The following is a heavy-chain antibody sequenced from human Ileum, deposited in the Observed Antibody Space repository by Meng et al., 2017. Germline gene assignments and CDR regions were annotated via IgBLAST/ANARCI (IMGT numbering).Heavy chain of an antibody. Sequence: PPAPLSLTCSVSGGTTSTSSYYWGVNRTPPGKGLKWIGNSNDSRSNYSTPSLKTRVTISVDTSKNQFTLKLSSVTASDTAVYYCARISIGSGWVDYWGQGTLVTVSS. D-gene: IGHD6-19*01. J-gene: IGHJ4*02. V-gene: IGHV4-39*06. CDR2: SNDSRSN. CDR1: GGTTSTSSYY. CDR3: ARISIGSGWVDY.